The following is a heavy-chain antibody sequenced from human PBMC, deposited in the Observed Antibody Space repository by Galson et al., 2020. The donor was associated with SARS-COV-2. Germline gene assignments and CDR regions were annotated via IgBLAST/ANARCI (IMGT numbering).Heavy chain of an antibody. CDR3: ARTPYSSGSFDY. V-gene: IGHV2-70*01. CDR1: GFSLSTSGMC. CDR2: XDWDDDK. J-gene: IGHJ4*02. D-gene: IGHD6-19*01. Sequence: SGPTLVKPTQTLTLTCTFSGFSLSTSGMCVSWIRQPPXXXXXXLXXXDWDDDKYYSTSLKTRLTISKDTSKNQVVLTMTNMDPVDTATYYCARTPYSSGSFDYWGQGTLVTVSS.